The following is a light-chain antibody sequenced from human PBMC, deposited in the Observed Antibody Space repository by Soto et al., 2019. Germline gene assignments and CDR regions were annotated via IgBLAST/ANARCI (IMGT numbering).Light chain of an antibody. CDR3: SSSISSNTFV. V-gene: IGLV2-14*01. Sequence: QSVLTQPASVSGAPGQSITISCTATNSDVNYVSWHQQHPGKAPKLMIYGVINRSSGVSTRFSGSKSGKTASLTISGLQAEDEADYYCSSSISSNTFVFGTGTKVTVL. CDR1: NSDVNY. J-gene: IGLJ1*01. CDR2: GVI.